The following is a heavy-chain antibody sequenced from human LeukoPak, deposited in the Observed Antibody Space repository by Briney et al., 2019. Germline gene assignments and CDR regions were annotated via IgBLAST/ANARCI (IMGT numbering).Heavy chain of an antibody. D-gene: IGHD3-3*01. CDR1: GFTVSDSY. J-gene: IGHJ4*02. Sequence: GGSLRLSCAASGFTVSDSYMSWVRQAPGKGLEWVSVIYRGGSTYYADSVKGRFTISRDTSKNTLYLQMNSLRAEDTAVYYCARAWSGTQYYFDYWGQGTLVTVSS. V-gene: IGHV3-66*01. CDR2: IYRGGST. CDR3: ARAWSGTQYYFDY.